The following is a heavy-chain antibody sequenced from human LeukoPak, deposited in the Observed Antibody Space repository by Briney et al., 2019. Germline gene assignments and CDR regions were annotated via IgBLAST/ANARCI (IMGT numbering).Heavy chain of an antibody. CDR2: ISYDGSNQ. J-gene: IGHJ3*02. CDR3: AREPKFRAFDI. CDR1: GFSLSDYA. Sequence: GGSLRLSCAASGFSLSDYAMHWVRQAPGKGLEWVAVISYDGSNQYYADSVKGRFTISRDNSKNRQYLQMNSLRAEDTAVYYCAREPKFRAFDIWGQGTMVTVSS. V-gene: IGHV3-30*04.